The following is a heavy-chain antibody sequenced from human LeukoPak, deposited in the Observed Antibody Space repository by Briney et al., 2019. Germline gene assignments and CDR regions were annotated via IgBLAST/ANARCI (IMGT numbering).Heavy chain of an antibody. CDR1: GGTFSSYA. CDR3: ARGTYYYDSSGPNDAFDI. D-gene: IGHD3-22*01. J-gene: IGHJ3*02. CDR2: IIPIFGTA. V-gene: IGHV1-69*01. Sequence: SVKVSCKASGGTFSSYAISWVRQAPGQGLEWMGGIIPIFGTANYAQKFQGRVTITADESTSTAYMELSSLRSEDTAVYYCARGTYYYDSSGPNDAFDIWGQGTMVTVSS.